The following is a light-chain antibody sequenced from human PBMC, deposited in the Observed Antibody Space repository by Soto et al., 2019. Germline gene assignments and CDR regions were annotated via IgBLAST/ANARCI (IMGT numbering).Light chain of an antibody. CDR3: QQYNGYNSYSWT. CDR2: KAS. J-gene: IGKJ1*01. Sequence: DIQMTQSPSTLSASVGDRVTITCRASQSLDSWLAWYQQKPGKAPKLLIYKASTLESGVPSRFSGSGSGTEFSLTISSLQSDDFATYYCQQYNGYNSYSWTFGQGTKVEIK. V-gene: IGKV1-5*03. CDR1: QSLDSW.